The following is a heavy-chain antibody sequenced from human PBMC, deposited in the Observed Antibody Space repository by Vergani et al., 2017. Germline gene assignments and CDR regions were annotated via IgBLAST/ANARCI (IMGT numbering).Heavy chain of an antibody. V-gene: IGHV3-21*01. J-gene: IGHJ6*02. CDR2: ISSSSSYI. CDR1: GFTFSSYS. Sequence: VQLVESGGGLVKPGGSLRLSCAASGFTFSSYSMNWVRQAPGKGLEWVSSISSSSSYIYYADSVKGRFTISRDNAKNSLYLQMNSLRAEDTAVYYCASALGAKWYYYGMDVWGQGTTVTVSS. CDR3: ASALGAKWYYYGMDV. D-gene: IGHD1-26*01.